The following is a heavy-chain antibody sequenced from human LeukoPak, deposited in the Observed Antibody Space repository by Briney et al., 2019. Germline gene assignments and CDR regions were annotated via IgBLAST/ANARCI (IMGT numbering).Heavy chain of an antibody. D-gene: IGHD6-6*01. J-gene: IGHJ4*02. CDR1: GFTFSSYA. Sequence: GGSLRLSCAASGFTFSSYAMSWVRQAPGKGLEWVSAISGSGGSTYYADSVKGRFTISRDNSKNTLYLQMNSLRAEDTAVYYCGSCGAARPRRLVDYWGQGTLVTVSS. V-gene: IGHV3-23*01. CDR2: ISGSGGST. CDR3: GSCGAARPRRLVDY.